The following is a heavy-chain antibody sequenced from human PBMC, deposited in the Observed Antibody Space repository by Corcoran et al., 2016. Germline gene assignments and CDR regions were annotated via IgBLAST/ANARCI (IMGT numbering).Heavy chain of an antibody. CDR1: GYSFTSYW. CDR3: ARWGEGYYDSSGDAGGDY. J-gene: IGHJ4*02. D-gene: IGHD3-22*01. Sequence: EVQLVQSGAEVKKPGESLKISCKGSGYSFTSYWIGWVRQMPGKGLEWMGIIYPGDSDTRYSPSFQGQVTISADKSISTAYLQWSSLKASDTAMYYCARWGEGYYDSSGDAGGDYWGQGTLVTVSS. CDR2: IYPGDSDT. V-gene: IGHV5-51*01.